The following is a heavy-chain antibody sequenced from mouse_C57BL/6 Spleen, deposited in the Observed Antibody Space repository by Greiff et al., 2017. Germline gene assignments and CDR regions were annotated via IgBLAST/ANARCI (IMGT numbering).Heavy chain of an antibody. D-gene: IGHD3-2*02. CDR1: GYTFTSYW. CDR2: IDPSDSYT. J-gene: IGHJ3*01. Sequence: QVQLQQPGAELVKPGASVKLSCKASGYTFTSYWMQWVKQRPGQGLEWIGVIDPSDSYTNYNQKFKGKATLTVDTSSSTAYMQLSSLTSEDSAVYYCARGGTAQVPFAYWGQGTLVTVSA. V-gene: IGHV1-50*01. CDR3: ARGGTAQVPFAY.